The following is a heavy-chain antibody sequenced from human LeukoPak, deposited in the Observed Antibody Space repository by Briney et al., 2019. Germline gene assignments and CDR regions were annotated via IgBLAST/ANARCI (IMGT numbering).Heavy chain of an antibody. CDR2: INRSGST. CDR3: ARGHSSTSCYDY. CDR1: GGSFSGYY. Sequence: NPSETLSLTCAVYGGSFSGYYWSWIRQPPGKGLEWIGEINRSGSTNYNPSLKSRVTISVDTSKNQFSLKLSSVTAADTAVYYCARGHSSTSCYDYWGQGTLVTVSS. J-gene: IGHJ4*02. D-gene: IGHD2-2*01. V-gene: IGHV4-34*01.